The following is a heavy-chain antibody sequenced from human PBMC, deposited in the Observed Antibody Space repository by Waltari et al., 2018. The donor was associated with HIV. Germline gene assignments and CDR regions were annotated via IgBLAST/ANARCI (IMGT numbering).Heavy chain of an antibody. CDR3: ARHIGDSGSYIFDY. Sequence: EVQLVQSGAAVKKPGESLKISCTGSGYTFTSYWIGWVRPVPGKGLEWMGIIYPGDSDTRYSPSFQGQVTISADKSISTAYLQWSSLKASDTAMYYCARHIGDSGSYIFDYWGQGTLVTVSS. D-gene: IGHD1-26*01. CDR2: IYPGDSDT. CDR1: GYTFTSYW. V-gene: IGHV5-51*01. J-gene: IGHJ4*02.